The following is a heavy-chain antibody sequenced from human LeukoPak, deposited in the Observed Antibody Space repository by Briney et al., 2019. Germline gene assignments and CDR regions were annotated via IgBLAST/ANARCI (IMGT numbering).Heavy chain of an antibody. CDR2: IRYNGNDK. Sequence: GGSLRLSCAASGFTFTAYGMQWVRQAPGKGLEWVAFIRYNGNDKYYADSVKGRFTISRDNSKNTVDLQMDSLRAEDTAVYYCAKAGSGWYAPYWGQGTLVTVS. CDR3: AKAGSGWYAPY. J-gene: IGHJ4*02. V-gene: IGHV3-30*02. D-gene: IGHD6-19*01. CDR1: GFTFTAYG.